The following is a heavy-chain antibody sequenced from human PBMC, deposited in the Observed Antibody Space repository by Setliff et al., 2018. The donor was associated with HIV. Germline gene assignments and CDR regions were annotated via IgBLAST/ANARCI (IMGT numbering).Heavy chain of an antibody. V-gene: IGHV3-7*01. CDR3: ARGQTSVTLQFDY. CDR1: GFTFNNAW. CDR2: INQDGSEK. J-gene: IGHJ4*02. D-gene: IGHD4-17*01. Sequence: GGSLRLSCAASGFTFNNAWMTWVRQAPGKGLEWVANINQDGSEKNYVDSVKGRFTISRDNAKNSLFLQMNSLRAEDTAVYYCARGQTSVTLQFDYWGQGTLVTVSS.